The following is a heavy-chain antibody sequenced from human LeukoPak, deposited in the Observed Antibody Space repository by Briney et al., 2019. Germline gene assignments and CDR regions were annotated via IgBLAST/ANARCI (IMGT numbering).Heavy chain of an antibody. J-gene: IGHJ4*02. D-gene: IGHD5-24*01. CDR1: GFTFSSDS. CDR3: ARDLRWATSYFDY. CDR2: ISSSSSYI. Sequence: GGSLRLSCGASGFTFSSDSMNWVRQAPGKGLEWVSSISSSSSYIYYADSVKGRFTISRDNAKNSLYLQMNSLRAEDTAVYYCARDLRWATSYFDYWGQGTLVTVSS. V-gene: IGHV3-21*01.